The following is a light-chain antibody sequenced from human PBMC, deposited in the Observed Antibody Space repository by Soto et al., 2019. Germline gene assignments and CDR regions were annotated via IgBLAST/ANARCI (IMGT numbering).Light chain of an antibody. CDR2: EGS. CDR3: SSFSSSTTLYV. J-gene: IGLJ1*01. CDR1: SXDIGGYKY. V-gene: IGLV2-14*01. Sequence: QSVLTQPDSVSGSPGQSITISCTGTSXDIGGYKYVSWYQQYPGKAPKLMIYEGSKRPSGVSNRFSGSKSGNTASLTISGLQAEDEADYYCSSFSSSTTLYVFGTGTKVNLL.